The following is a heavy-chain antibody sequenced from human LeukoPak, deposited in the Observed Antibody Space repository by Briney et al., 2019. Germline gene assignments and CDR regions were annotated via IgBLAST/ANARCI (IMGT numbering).Heavy chain of an antibody. J-gene: IGHJ4*02. D-gene: IGHD3-10*01. CDR2: ISAYNGNT. CDR3: ARDLVWFGEFPFDY. CDR1: GYTFTGYG. V-gene: IGHV1-18*04. Sequence: ASVKVSCKASGYTFTGYGISWVRQAPGQGLEWMGWISAYNGNTNYAQKLQGRVTMTTDTSTSTAYMELRSLRSDDTAVHYCARDLVWFGEFPFDYWGQGTLVTVSS.